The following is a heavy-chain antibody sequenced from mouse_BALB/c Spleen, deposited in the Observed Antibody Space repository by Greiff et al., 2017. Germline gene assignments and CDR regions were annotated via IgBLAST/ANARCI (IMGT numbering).Heavy chain of an antibody. CDR2: ISSGGSYT. V-gene: IGHV5-6*01. Sequence: EVKVVESGGDLVKPGGSLKLSCAASGFTFSSYGMSWVRQTPDKRLEWVATISSGGSYTYYPDSVKGRFTISRDNAKNTLYLQMSSLKSEDTAMYYCARQGTTPAFAYWGQGTLVTVSA. CDR1: GFTFSSYG. J-gene: IGHJ3*01. CDR3: ARQGTTPAFAY. D-gene: IGHD1-1*01.